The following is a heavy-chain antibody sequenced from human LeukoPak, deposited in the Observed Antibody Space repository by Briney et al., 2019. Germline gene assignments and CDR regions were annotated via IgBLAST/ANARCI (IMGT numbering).Heavy chain of an antibody. V-gene: IGHV1-69*13. D-gene: IGHD4-17*01. CDR1: GGNFSSYA. J-gene: IGHJ4*02. CDR3: ATGYGDYVRYYFDY. CDR2: IIPIFGTA. Sequence: ASVKVSCKASGGNFSSYAISWVRQAPGQGLEWMGGIIPIFGTANYAQKFQGRVTITADESTSTAYMELGSLRSEDTAVYYCATGYGDYVRYYFDYWGQGTLVTVSS.